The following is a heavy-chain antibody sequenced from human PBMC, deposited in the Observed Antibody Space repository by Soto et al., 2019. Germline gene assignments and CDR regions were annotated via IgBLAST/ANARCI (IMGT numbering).Heavy chain of an antibody. V-gene: IGHV4-31*11. Sequence: SETLSLTCAVSGGSISSGGYYWSWIPQHPGQGLEWIGHIYNSGSTYYNPSLKSRVTISIDTSKNQFSLKMNSVTAADTAVYYWAGVSFGSNPRYYDYGMDVWGQGTMVTVS. CDR2: IYNSGST. D-gene: IGHD2-15*01. CDR3: AGVSFGSNPRYYDYGMDV. J-gene: IGHJ6*02. CDR1: GGSISSGGYY.